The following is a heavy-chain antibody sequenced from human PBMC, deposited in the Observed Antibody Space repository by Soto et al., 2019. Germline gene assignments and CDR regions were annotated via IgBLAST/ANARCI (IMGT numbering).Heavy chain of an antibody. CDR1: GGSISSYY. Sequence: LSLTCTVSGGSISSYYWSWIRQPPGKGLEWIGYIYYSGSTNYNPSLKSRVTISVDTSKNQFSLKLSSVTAADTAVYYCARAARSNWFDPWGQGTMVTVYS. J-gene: IGHJ5*02. V-gene: IGHV4-59*01. CDR2: IYYSGST. CDR3: ARAARSNWFDP. D-gene: IGHD6-6*01.